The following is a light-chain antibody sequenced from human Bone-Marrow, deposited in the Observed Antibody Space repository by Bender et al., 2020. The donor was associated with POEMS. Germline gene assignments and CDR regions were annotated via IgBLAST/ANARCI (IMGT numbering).Light chain of an antibody. J-gene: IGLJ2*01. CDR1: SSDIGAYNF. CDR2: GAS. V-gene: IGLV2-14*02. Sequence: QSALTQPASVSASPGQSITISCIGTSSDIGAYNFVSWYQQHPGTAPKLIIYGASGRPSGVSSRFSGSKSGNTASLTVSGLQAEDEAVYFCSSYAGNVIFGGGTKLTVL. CDR3: SSYAGNVI.